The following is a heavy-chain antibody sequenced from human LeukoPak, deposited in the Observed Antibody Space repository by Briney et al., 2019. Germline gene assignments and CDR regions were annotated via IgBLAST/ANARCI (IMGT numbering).Heavy chain of an antibody. Sequence: PGGSLRLSCAASGFTFDDYGMSWVRQAPGKGLEWVSGINWNGGSTGYADSVKGRFTISRDNAKNSLYLQMNSLRAEDTAVYYCARDVSSPEWLYYYYMDVWGKGTTVTVSS. J-gene: IGHJ6*03. CDR3: ARDVSSPEWLYYYYMDV. CDR2: INWNGGST. CDR1: GFTFDDYG. V-gene: IGHV3-20*04. D-gene: IGHD3-3*01.